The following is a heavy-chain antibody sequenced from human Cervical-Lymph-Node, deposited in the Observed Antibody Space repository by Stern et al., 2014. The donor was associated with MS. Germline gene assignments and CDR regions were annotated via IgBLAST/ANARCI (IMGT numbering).Heavy chain of an antibody. V-gene: IGHV1-3*01. D-gene: IGHD6-19*01. Sequence: VQLVQSGAEVKKPGASVKVSCKASGYTFTSYAMHWVRQAPGQRLEWMGWINAGNGNTKYSQKFQGRVTLTRDTSASTAYMELSSLRSEDTAVYYCARGGSGSSNRFMDVWGQGTTVTVSS. CDR3: ARGGSGSSNRFMDV. CDR2: INAGNGNT. J-gene: IGHJ6*02. CDR1: GYTFTSYA.